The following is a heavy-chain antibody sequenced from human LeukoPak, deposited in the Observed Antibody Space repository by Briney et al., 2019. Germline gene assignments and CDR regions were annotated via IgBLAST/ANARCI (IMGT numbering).Heavy chain of an antibody. D-gene: IGHD3-10*01. CDR1: GFRFCNSW. V-gene: IGHV3-74*01. Sequence: PGGSLRLSCAASGFRFCNSWMYWVRQGPGKGPVWVSRMKTDGTRIEYADSVKGRFTISRDNAKNTLFLQMSSLRVEDTAVYYCARGADHGGSYYPDWGQGTRVTVSS. CDR3: ARGADHGGSYYPD. CDR2: MKTDGTRI. J-gene: IGHJ4*02.